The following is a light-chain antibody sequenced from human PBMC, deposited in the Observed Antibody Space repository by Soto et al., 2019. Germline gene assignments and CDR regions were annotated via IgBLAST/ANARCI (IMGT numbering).Light chain of an antibody. CDR2: GAS. J-gene: IGKJ1*01. CDR1: QSVSSSY. V-gene: IGKV3-20*01. Sequence: EIVLTQSPATLSLSPGERATLSCRASQSVSSSYLAWYQQKPGQAPRLLVYGASSRATGIPDRFSGSGPGTDFTLTISRLEPEDFAVYYCQQYGSSRTFGQGTKVDIK. CDR3: QQYGSSRT.